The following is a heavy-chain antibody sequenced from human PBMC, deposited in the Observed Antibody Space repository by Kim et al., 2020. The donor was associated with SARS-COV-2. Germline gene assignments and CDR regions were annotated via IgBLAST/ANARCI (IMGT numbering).Heavy chain of an antibody. CDR1: GFTFSSYA. D-gene: IGHD3-9*01. V-gene: IGHV3-23*01. CDR3: AKLFETYYDILTGYYYYYGMDV. CDR2: ISGSGGST. J-gene: IGHJ6*02. Sequence: GGSLRLSCAASGFTFSSYAMSWVRQAPGKGLEWVSAISGSGGSTYYADSVKGRFTISRDNSKNTLYLQMNSLRAEDTAVYYCAKLFETYYDILTGYYYYYGMDVWGQGTTVTVSS.